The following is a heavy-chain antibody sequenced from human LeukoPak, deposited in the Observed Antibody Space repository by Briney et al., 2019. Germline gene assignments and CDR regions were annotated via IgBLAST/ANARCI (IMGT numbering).Heavy chain of an antibody. D-gene: IGHD6-13*01. V-gene: IGHV1-8*01. CDR1: GYTFTSYE. CDR3: AKGGAAAGSKYYYYCYYMDV. J-gene: IGHJ6*03. Sequence: RASVKVSCKASGYTFTSYEINWVRQATGQGLEWMGWMNPNSGNTGYAQKFQGRVTLTRNTSISTAYMELSSLRSEDTAVYYCAKGGAAAGSKYYYYCYYMDVWGKGTTVTVSS. CDR2: MNPNSGNT.